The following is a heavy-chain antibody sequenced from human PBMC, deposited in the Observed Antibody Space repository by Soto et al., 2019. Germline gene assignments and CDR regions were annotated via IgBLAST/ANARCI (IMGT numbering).Heavy chain of an antibody. D-gene: IGHD3-9*01. V-gene: IGHV1-18*03. CDR1: GYTFTSYG. J-gene: IGHJ5*02. Sequence: QVQLVQSGAEVKKPGASVKVSCKASGYTFTSYGISWVRQAPGQGLEWMGWISAYNGNTNYAQKLQGRVTMTTDTSTSTAYMELRSLRSDDMAVYYCARDPLSDYDILTGFYWFDPWGQGTLVTVSS. CDR3: ARDPLSDYDILTGFYWFDP. CDR2: ISAYNGNT.